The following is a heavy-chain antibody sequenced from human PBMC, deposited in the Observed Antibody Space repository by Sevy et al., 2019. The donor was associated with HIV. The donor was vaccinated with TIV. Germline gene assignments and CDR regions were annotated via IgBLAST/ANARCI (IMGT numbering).Heavy chain of an antibody. J-gene: IGHJ4*02. CDR1: GFTFSSYA. D-gene: IGHD3-10*01. V-gene: IGHV3-30-3*01. Sequence: GGSLRLSCAASGFTFSSYAMHWVRQAPGKGLEWVAVISYDGSNKYYADSVKGRFTNSRDNPKNTLYLQMNSLRAEDRAVYYCARDCTMVRAIFDYWGQGTLVTVSS. CDR2: ISYDGSNK. CDR3: ARDCTMVRAIFDY.